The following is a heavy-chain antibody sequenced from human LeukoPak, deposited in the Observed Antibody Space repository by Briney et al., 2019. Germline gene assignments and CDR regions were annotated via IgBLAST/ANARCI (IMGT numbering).Heavy chain of an antibody. V-gene: IGHV4-4*02. D-gene: IGHD6-19*01. CDR2: IYHSGCT. J-gene: IGHJ3*02. CDR1: GGSIITNNW. CDR3: ARNLAVAGTRAFDI. Sequence: PSETLSLTCAVSGGSIITNNWWSWVRQPPGRGLEWIGEIYHSGCTNSHPSLKSRVTVSVDKSKNQFSLWLSSVTAADTAVYYCARNLAVAGTRAFDIWGQGTMVTVSS.